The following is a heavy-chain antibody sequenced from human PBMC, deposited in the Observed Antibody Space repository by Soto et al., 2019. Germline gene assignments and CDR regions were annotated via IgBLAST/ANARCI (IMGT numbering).Heavy chain of an antibody. J-gene: IGHJ6*02. Sequence: LRLSCAACGFTFSSNGMHWVRQAPGTGLEWVAVIWYDGSNKYYADSVKGRFTISRDNSKNTLYLQMNSLRAEDTAVYYCATSSIAARRVNYYGMDVWGQGTKVTVSS. CDR3: ATSSIAARRVNYYGMDV. V-gene: IGHV3-33*01. CDR1: GFTFSSNG. CDR2: IWYDGSNK. D-gene: IGHD6-6*01.